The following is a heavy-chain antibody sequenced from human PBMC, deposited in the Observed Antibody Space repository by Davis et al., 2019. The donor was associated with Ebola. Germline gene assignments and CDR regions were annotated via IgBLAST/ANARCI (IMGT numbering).Heavy chain of an antibody. V-gene: IGHV3-21*01. Sequence: GESLKISCAASGFSFSSYGMNWVRQAPGKGLEWVSSISSSSSYIYYADSVKGRFTISRDNAKNSLYLQMNSLRAEDTAVYYCARDMRLEGAVDYWGQGTLVTVSS. J-gene: IGHJ4*02. CDR3: ARDMRLEGAVDY. CDR2: ISSSSSYI. CDR1: GFSFSSYG. D-gene: IGHD1-26*01.